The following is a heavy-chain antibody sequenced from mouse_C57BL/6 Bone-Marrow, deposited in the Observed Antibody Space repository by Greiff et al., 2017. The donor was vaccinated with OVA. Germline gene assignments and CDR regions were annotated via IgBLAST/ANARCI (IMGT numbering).Heavy chain of an antibody. CDR3: VRGVTREGFAY. CDR2: INPSSGYT. CDR1: GYTFTSYW. J-gene: IGHJ3*01. Sequence: QVQLKESGAELAKPGASVKLSCKASGYTFTSYWMHWVKQRPGQGLEWIGYINPSSGYTKYNQKFKDKATLTADKSSSTAYMQLSSLTYEDSAVYYCVRGVTREGFAYWGQGTLVTVSA. D-gene: IGHD2-2*01. V-gene: IGHV1-7*01.